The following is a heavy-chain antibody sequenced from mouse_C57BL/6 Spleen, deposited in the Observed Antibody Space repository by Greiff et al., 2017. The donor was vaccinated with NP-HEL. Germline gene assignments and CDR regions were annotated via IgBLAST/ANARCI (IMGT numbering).Heavy chain of an antibody. D-gene: IGHD2-4*01. CDR2: ISSGGDYI. Sequence: EVHLVESGEGLVKPGGSLKLSCAASGFTFSSYAMSWVRQTPEKRLEWVAYISSGGDYIYYADTVKGRFTISRDNARNTLYLQMSSLKSEDTAMYYCTRDIYDYLYFDVWGTGTTVTVSS. J-gene: IGHJ1*03. V-gene: IGHV5-9-1*02. CDR1: GFTFSSYA. CDR3: TRDIYDYLYFDV.